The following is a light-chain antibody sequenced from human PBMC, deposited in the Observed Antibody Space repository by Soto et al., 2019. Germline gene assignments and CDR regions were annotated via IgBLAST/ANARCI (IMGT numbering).Light chain of an antibody. V-gene: IGKV3-15*01. CDR2: GVS. J-gene: IGKJ2*01. Sequence: DIVLTQSPATLSVSPGDTVTLSCRASESLFGFLAWYQQKPGQAPRLLMYGVSTMATAIPARFSGGGSATDFTLSISMLQSQDSAFYFCQRYNDWPFASGLGTRLE. CDR3: QRYNDWPFA. CDR1: ESLFGF.